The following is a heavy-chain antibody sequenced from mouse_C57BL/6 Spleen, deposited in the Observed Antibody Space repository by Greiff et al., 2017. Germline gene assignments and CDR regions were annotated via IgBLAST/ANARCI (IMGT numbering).Heavy chain of an antibody. J-gene: IGHJ3*01. V-gene: IGHV5-17*01. CDR3: AGDGYYGWFAY. Sequence: DVKLVESGGGLVKPGGSLKLSCAASGFTFSDYGMHWVRQAPEKGLEWVAYISSGSSTIYYADTVKGRFTISRDNAKNTLFLQMTSLRSEDTAMYYCAGDGYYGWFAYWGQGTLVTVSA. CDR1: GFTFSDYG. D-gene: IGHD2-3*01. CDR2: ISSGSSTI.